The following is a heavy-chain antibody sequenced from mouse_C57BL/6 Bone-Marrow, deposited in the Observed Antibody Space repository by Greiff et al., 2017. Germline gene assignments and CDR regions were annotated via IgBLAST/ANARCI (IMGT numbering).Heavy chain of an antibody. CDR2: IDPETGGT. Sequence: QVQLQQSGAELVKPGASVKLSCKASGYTFTDYEMHWVKQTPVHGLEWIGAIDPETGGTAYNQKFKGKAILTADKSSSTAYMELRSLTSEDSAVYYCTRRGLYYYGSSYGYWGQGTTLTVSS. V-gene: IGHV1-15*01. CDR3: TRRGLYYYGSSYGY. D-gene: IGHD1-1*01. CDR1: GYTFTDYE. J-gene: IGHJ2*01.